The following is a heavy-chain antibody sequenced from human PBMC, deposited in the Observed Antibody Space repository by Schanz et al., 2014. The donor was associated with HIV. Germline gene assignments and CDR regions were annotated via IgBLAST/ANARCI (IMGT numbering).Heavy chain of an antibody. Sequence: EVQLVESGGGLVQRGGSLRLSCAGSGFTFSDYSMTWVRQAPGKGLEWVAFISATGAYIYYADSVKGRFTISRDNAQKSLFLQMNSLRDEDTAIYFCARDSVDAVVTSTDYYNGIDVWGQGTTVTVSS. V-gene: IGHV3-21*04. CDR3: ARDSVDAVVTSTDYYNGIDV. D-gene: IGHD2-21*02. CDR2: ISATGAYI. J-gene: IGHJ6*02. CDR1: GFTFSDYS.